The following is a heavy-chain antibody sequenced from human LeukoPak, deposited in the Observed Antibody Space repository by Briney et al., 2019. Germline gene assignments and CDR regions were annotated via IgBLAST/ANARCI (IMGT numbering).Heavy chain of an antibody. CDR3: ARSHPEDSSGYWHQNEYFQH. CDR1: GGTFSSYA. CDR2: INPSGGST. V-gene: IGHV1-46*01. J-gene: IGHJ1*01. Sequence: ASVKVSCKASGGTFSSYAISWVRQAPGQGLEWMGIINPSGGSTSYAQKFQGRVTMTRDTSTSTVYMELSSLRSEDTAVYYCARSHPEDSSGYWHQNEYFQHWGQGTLVTVSS. D-gene: IGHD3-22*01.